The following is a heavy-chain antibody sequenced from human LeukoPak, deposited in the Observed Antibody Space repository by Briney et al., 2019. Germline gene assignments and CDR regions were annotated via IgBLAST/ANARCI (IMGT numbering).Heavy chain of an antibody. V-gene: IGHV3-74*01. CDR3: ARVSGPGMNEYYHL. Sequence: GSLRLSCAASGITFSGGWVPWVRQAPGKGLVWVSRINDDGSFRRYANSVKGRFTISRDNAKNTLFLQMDSLRAEDTAVYYCARVSGPGMNEYYHLWGQGTLVTVSS. CDR1: GITFSGGW. CDR2: INDDGSFR. J-gene: IGHJ1*01. D-gene: IGHD3-10*01.